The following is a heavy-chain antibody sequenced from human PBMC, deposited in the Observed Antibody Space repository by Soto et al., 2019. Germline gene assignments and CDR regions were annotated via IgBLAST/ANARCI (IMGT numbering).Heavy chain of an antibody. CDR2: GYYSGST. D-gene: IGHD1-26*01. V-gene: IGHV4-59*11. J-gene: IGHJ5*02. Sequence: SDPLSPTPKNSGASIATLYCSRIGQCPGKGLEWIGYGYYSGSTNYNPSLKSRVTISVDASKSKNQLSLKLSSVTAADTAVYYCARDFVGATYGNWFDPWSQGTLVTVS. CDR3: ARDFVGATYGNWFDP. CDR1: GASIATLY.